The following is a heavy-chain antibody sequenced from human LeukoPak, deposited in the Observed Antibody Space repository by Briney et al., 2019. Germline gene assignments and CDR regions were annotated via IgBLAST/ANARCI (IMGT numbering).Heavy chain of an antibody. D-gene: IGHD6-13*01. V-gene: IGHV1-69*05. CDR2: IIPIFGTA. Sequence: GASVKVSCKASGGTFSSYAISWVRQAPGQGLEWMGGIIPIFGTANYAQKFQGRVTITTDESTSTAYMELSSLRSEDTAVYYCARADRGIAAAGTGTFDIWGQGTMVTVSS. CDR3: ARADRGIAAAGTGTFDI. CDR1: GGTFSSYA. J-gene: IGHJ3*02.